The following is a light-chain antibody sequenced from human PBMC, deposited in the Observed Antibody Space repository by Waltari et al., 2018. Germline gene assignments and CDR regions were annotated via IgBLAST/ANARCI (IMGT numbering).Light chain of an antibody. CDR3: QQFNSFPL. CDR2: DAS. Sequence: AIQLTQSPSSLSASVGDRVTITCRASQGISSALAWYQQKPGKTPKLLIYDASRLESGVPSRFSGGGSGTDFTLTISSLQPEDFATYYCQQFNSFPLFGGGTKVEIK. CDR1: QGISSA. J-gene: IGKJ4*01. V-gene: IGKV1-13*02.